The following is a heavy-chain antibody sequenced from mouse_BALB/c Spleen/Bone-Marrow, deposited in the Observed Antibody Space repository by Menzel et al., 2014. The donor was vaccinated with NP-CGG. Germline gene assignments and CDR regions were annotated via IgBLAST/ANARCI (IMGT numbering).Heavy chain of an antibody. V-gene: IGHV1-14*01. Sequence: EVQRVESGPELVKPGASEQMSCQVSGHTFTIYVIHWVKQKPGQGLEWIGYMNPYDGITENNEQFRDKATLASDRTSSTAYMELSSLTSEDSAVYYCAREGRDYGGPWFAYWGQGTLVTVSA. CDR2: MNPYDGIT. J-gene: IGHJ3*01. CDR1: GHTFTIYV. D-gene: IGHD2-4*01. CDR3: AREGRDYGGPWFAY.